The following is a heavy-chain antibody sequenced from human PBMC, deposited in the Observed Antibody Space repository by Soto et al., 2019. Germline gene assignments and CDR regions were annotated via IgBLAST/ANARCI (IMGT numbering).Heavy chain of an antibody. D-gene: IGHD2-2*01. V-gene: IGHV3-33*01. CDR1: GFTFRSYG. Sequence: QMQLVESGGGVVQPGRSLRLSCAASGFTFRSYGIHWVRQAPGRGLEWVALIGFDGSKKYYVDSVKGRFAVSRDNSKNTLYLQMNSLRVEDAAVYYCARERLVPYGYGMDVWGQGTTVTVSS. CDR3: ARERLVPYGYGMDV. J-gene: IGHJ6*02. CDR2: IGFDGSKK.